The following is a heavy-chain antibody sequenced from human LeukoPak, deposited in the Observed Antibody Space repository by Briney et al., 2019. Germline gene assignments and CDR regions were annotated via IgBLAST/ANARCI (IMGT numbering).Heavy chain of an antibody. Sequence: ASVKVSCKASGYTFTGYYMHWVRQAPGQGLEWMGWINPNSGGTNYAQKFQGRVTMTRDTSISTAYMELSRLRSDDTAVYYCARRGYSYGGDAFDIWGQGTMVTVSS. V-gene: IGHV1-2*02. CDR3: ARRGYSYGGDAFDI. J-gene: IGHJ3*02. CDR2: INPNSGGT. D-gene: IGHD5-18*01. CDR1: GYTFTGYY.